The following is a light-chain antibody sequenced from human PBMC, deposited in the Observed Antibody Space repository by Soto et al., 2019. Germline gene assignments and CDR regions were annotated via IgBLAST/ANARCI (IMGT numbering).Light chain of an antibody. CDR1: SSDVGGYNY. J-gene: IGLJ2*01. Sequence: QSALTQPRSVSRSPGQSVTISCTGTSSDVGGYNYVSWYQQHPGKAPKLMICDVSKRPSGVPDRFSGSKSGNTASLTISGLQAEDEADYYCCSYAGSYTVLFGGGTKLTVL. CDR2: DVS. V-gene: IGLV2-11*01. CDR3: CSYAGSYTVL.